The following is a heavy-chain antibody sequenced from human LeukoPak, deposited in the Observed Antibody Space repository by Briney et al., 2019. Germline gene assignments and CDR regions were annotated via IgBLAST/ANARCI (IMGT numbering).Heavy chain of an antibody. CDR1: GYSFTSYW. CDR3: ARPDALRYCSGGSCYGSPPTDY. J-gene: IGHJ4*02. V-gene: IGHV5-51*01. CDR2: ISDT. D-gene: IGHD2-15*01. Sequence: GESLKISCKGSGYSFTSYWIGWVRQMTGKGLEWMGIISDTRYSPSFQGQVTISADKSISTAYLQWSSLKASDTAMYYCARPDALRYCSGGSCYGSPPTDYWGQGTLVTVSS.